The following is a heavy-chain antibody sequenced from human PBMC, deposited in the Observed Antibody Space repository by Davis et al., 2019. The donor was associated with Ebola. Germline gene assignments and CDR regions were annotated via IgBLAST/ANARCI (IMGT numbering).Heavy chain of an antibody. Sequence: MPSETLSLTCTVSGGSISSYYWTWIRQPPGKGLEWIGEINHIETNHVEITNYKPSLKSRVTISVDTSKKQFSLKLTSVTAADTAVYYCARKPARWENWFDPWGQGTLVIVSS. CDR1: GGSISSYY. V-gene: IGHV4-34*01. CDR2: INHIETNHVEIT. D-gene: IGHD6-6*01. J-gene: IGHJ5*02. CDR3: ARKPARWENWFDP.